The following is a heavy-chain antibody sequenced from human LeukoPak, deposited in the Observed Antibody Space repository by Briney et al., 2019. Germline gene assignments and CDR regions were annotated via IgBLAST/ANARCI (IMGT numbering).Heavy chain of an antibody. J-gene: IGHJ4*02. D-gene: IGHD6-19*01. V-gene: IGHV3-33*01. CDR1: GFTFSRYG. CDR2: IGEDGSNI. Sequence: PGGSLRLSCAASGFTFSRYGMHWVRQAPGKGLEWVAVIGEDGSNIYYADSVKGPLTISRDNSKNTLYLKMNSLRAEDTAVYYCARVGYNSGWYEYWGQGNLVTVSS. CDR3: ARVGYNSGWYEY.